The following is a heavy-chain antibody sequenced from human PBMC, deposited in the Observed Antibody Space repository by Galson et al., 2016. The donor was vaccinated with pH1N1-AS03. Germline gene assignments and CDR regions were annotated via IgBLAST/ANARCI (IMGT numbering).Heavy chain of an antibody. CDR3: AKESSIWSDHFDY. CDR1: GGSISSISYY. V-gene: IGHV3-23*01. D-gene: IGHD6-13*01. CDR2: ISGGSDGT. J-gene: IGHJ4*02. Sequence: LSLTCTVSGGSISSISYYWGWVRQAPGKGLEWVSAISGGSDGTEYADSVKGRFTISRDNSKNTLFLQMNSLRAEDTAVYYCAKESSIWSDHFDYWGQGILVTVSS.